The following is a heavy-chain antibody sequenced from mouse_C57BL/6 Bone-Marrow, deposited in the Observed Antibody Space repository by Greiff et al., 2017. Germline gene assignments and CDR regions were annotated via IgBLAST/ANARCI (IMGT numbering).Heavy chain of an antibody. CDR3: AILRRYYYAMDY. Sequence: EVQLVESEGGLVQPGSSMKLSCTASGFTFSDYYMAWVRQVPEKGLEWVANINYDGSSTYYLDSLKSRFIISIDNAKNILYLQMSSLKSEDTATYYCAILRRYYYAMDYWGQGTSVTVSS. CDR2: INYDGSST. J-gene: IGHJ4*01. CDR1: GFTFSDYY. V-gene: IGHV5-16*01. D-gene: IGHD2-4*01.